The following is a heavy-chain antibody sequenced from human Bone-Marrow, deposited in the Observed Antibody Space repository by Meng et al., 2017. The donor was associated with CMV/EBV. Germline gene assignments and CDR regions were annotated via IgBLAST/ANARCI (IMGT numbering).Heavy chain of an antibody. Sequence: SETLSLTCAVYGGSFSSYYWGWIRQPPGKGLEWIGYIYYSGSTNYNPSLKSRVTISVDTSKNQFSLKLSSVTAADTAVYYCARDFGDFGMDVWGQRTTVTVSS. D-gene: IGHD3-3*01. V-gene: IGHV4-59*01. CDR3: ARDFGDFGMDV. CDR2: IYYSGST. CDR1: GGSFSSYY. J-gene: IGHJ6*02.